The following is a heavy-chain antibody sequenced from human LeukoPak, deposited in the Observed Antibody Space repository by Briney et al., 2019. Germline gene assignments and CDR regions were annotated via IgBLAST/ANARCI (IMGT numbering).Heavy chain of an antibody. CDR1: GYTFTGYY. Sequence: GASVKVSCKASGYTFTGYYMHWVRQAPGQGLEWMGWINPNSGGTNYAQKFQGRVTMTRDTSISTAYMELSRLRSDDTAVYYCAKNSGYSYPLYGMDVWGQGTTVTVSS. V-gene: IGHV1-2*02. J-gene: IGHJ6*02. CDR2: INPNSGGT. CDR3: AKNSGYSYPLYGMDV. D-gene: IGHD5-18*01.